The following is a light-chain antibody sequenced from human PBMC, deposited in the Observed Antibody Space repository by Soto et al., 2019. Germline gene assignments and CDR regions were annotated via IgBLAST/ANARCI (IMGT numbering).Light chain of an antibody. Sequence: QSVLTQPPSVSGVPGQRVTISCTGSSSNIGAGSDVHWYQQLPGTAPKLLIYSNTNRPSGVPDRFSGSKSGTSASLAITGLQAGDEADYYCQSYDSILTGSVFGGGTKLTVL. CDR1: SSNIGAGSD. CDR2: SNT. CDR3: QSYDSILTGSV. V-gene: IGLV1-40*01. J-gene: IGLJ3*02.